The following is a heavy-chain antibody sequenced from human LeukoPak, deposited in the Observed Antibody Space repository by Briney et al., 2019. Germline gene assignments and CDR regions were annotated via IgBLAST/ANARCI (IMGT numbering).Heavy chain of an antibody. Sequence: PGGSLRPSCAASGFTFSSSPMSWLRQALGKGLEWVSAISGSGGGTYHADSVKGRFTISRDNSKNTLYLQMNSLRAEDTAVYYCAKHWGDGSGCYWGQGTLVTVSS. CDR1: GFTFSSSP. V-gene: IGHV3-23*01. D-gene: IGHD6-19*01. CDR3: AKHWGDGSGCY. CDR2: ISGSGGGT. J-gene: IGHJ4*02.